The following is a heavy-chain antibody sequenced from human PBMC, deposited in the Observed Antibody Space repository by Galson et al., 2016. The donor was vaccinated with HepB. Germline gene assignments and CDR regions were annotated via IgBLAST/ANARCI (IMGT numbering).Heavy chain of an antibody. Sequence: SVKVSCKASGGTFRNYAISWVRQAPGQGLEWMGGIIPMFGTANHAQKFQGRVTITADESTTTAYMELSSLTSEDTAVYYCASQTQTFSTVTTFDYWGQGTLVTVSS. V-gene: IGHV1-69*13. J-gene: IGHJ4*02. D-gene: IGHD4-17*01. CDR3: ASQTQTFSTVTTFDY. CDR1: GGTFRNYA. CDR2: IIPMFGTA.